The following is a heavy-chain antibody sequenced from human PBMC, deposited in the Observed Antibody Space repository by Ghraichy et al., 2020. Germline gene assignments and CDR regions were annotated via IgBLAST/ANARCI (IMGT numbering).Heavy chain of an antibody. Sequence: GGSLRLSCAASGFTFSSYSMNWVRQAPGKGLEWVSYISSSSSTIYYADSVKGRFTISRDNAKNSLYLQMNSLRAEDTAVYYCARESKALPGNYCGSGSYYGNFDYWGQGTLVTVSS. J-gene: IGHJ4*02. D-gene: IGHD3-10*01. CDR1: GFTFSSYS. V-gene: IGHV3-48*01. CDR3: ARESKALPGNYCGSGSYYGNFDY. CDR2: ISSSSSTI.